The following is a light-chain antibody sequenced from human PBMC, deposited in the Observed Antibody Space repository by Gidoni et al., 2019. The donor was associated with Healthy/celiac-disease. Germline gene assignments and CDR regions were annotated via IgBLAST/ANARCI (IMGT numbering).Light chain of an antibody. CDR1: QSISSY. Sequence: DIQMTQSPSSLSASGGDRITINCRASQSISSYLNWYQQKPGKAPKPLIYAASSLQSGVPSRFSGSGSGTDFTLTISSLQPEDFATYYCQQSYSTPCSFGQGTKLEIK. CDR2: AAS. J-gene: IGKJ2*04. V-gene: IGKV1-39*01. CDR3: QQSYSTPCS.